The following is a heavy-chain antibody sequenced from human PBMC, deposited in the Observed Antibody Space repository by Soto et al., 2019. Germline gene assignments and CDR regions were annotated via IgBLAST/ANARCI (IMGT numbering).Heavy chain of an antibody. CDR3: ARLKGVFFITTYNWFDP. CDR2: IYYSGTT. V-gene: IGHV4-39*01. Sequence: SETLSLTCTVSGDSISSSSYYWGWIRQPPGKGLEWIGDIYYSGTTHYNPSLKSRVTISIDTSKNQFSLHLRSVTAADTAVYYCARLKGVFFITTYNWFDPWGQGTPVTVSS. D-gene: IGHD3-22*01. J-gene: IGHJ5*02. CDR1: GDSISSSSYY.